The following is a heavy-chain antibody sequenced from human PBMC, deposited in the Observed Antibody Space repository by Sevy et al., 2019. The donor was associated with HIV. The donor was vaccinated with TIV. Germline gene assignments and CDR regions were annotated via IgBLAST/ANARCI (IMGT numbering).Heavy chain of an antibody. J-gene: IGHJ4*02. CDR3: VRGTTFYDFWSGGDH. V-gene: IGHV1-18*01. CDR1: GYTFTNYA. CDR2: ISGFNGDT. Sequence: ASVKVSCKASGYTFTNYAISWVRQAPGQGLEWMGWISGFNGDTKNAEKFQGRFTMTTDTSTKTAYMDLRSLRSDDTAVYYCVRGTTFYDFWSGGDHWGQGTLVTVSS. D-gene: IGHD3-3*01.